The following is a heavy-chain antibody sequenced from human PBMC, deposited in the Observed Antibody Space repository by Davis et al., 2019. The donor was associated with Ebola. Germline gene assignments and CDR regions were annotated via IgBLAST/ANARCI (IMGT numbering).Heavy chain of an antibody. D-gene: IGHD1-7*01. V-gene: IGHV3-33*01. CDR3: ARSELPYYYYYGMDV. CDR1: GFTFSSYG. CDR2: IWYDGSNK. J-gene: IGHJ6*02. Sequence: GESLKISCAAPGFTFSSYGMHWVRQAPGKGLEWVAVIWYDGSNKYYADSVKGRFTISRDNSKNTLYLQMNSLRAEDTAVYYCARSELPYYYYYGMDVWGQGTTVTVSS.